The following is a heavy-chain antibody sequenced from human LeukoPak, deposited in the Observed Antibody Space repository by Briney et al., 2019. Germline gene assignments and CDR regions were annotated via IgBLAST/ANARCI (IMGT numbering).Heavy chain of an antibody. Sequence: GGSLRLSCAASGFTFSSYGIHWVRQAPGKGLEWVAVISYDGSNKYYADSVKGRFTISRDNSENTVYLQMDSLRAEDTAVYYCAKDRITMIVVVPFYGMDVWGQGTTVTVSS. J-gene: IGHJ6*02. CDR3: AKDRITMIVVVPFYGMDV. CDR2: ISYDGSNK. CDR1: GFTFSSYG. D-gene: IGHD3-22*01. V-gene: IGHV3-30*18.